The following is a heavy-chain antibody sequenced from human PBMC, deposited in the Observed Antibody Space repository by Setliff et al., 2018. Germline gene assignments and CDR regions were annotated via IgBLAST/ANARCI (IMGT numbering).Heavy chain of an antibody. CDR2: IYRSGST. V-gene: IGHV4-38-2*02. J-gene: IGHJ4*02. D-gene: IGHD3-22*01. Sequence: SETLSLTCTVSGYSISSGYYWGWIRQPPGKGLEWIGSIYRSGSTYYNPSLKSRVTISVDTSKNQFSLKLSSVTAADTAVYYCARASYDSSGYPSDYWGQGTLVTVSS. CDR1: GYSISSGYY. CDR3: ARASYDSSGYPSDY.